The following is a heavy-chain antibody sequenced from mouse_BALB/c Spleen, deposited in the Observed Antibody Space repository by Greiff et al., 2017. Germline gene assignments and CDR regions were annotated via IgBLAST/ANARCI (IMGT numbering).Heavy chain of an antibody. CDR2: INPYNGAT. CDR1: GYSLTGYY. V-gene: IGHV1-31*01. CDR3: ARGGDYYAMDY. Sequence: VQLQQSGPELVKPGASVKISCKASGYSLTGYYMHWVKQSHVKSLEWIGRINPYNGATSYNQNFKDKASLTVDKSSSTAYMELHSLTSEDSAVYYCARGGDYYAMDYWGQGTSVTVSS. J-gene: IGHJ4*01.